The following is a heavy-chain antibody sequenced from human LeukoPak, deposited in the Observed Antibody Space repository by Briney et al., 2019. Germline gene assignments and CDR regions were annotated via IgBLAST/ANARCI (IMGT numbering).Heavy chain of an antibody. J-gene: IGHJ4*02. CDR3: ARGHYDVLTSSYKWTPDY. D-gene: IGHD3-9*01. CDR2: ITGGGGYT. Sequence: TGGSLRLSCAASGFTFSTYNMNWVRQAPGKGLEWVSSITGGGGYTYYADSVRRRFTTSRDNAKNSLSLRLDSLRAEDTAVYYCARGHYDVLTSSYKWTPDYWGQGTLVSVSS. V-gene: IGHV3-21*06. CDR1: GFTFSTYN.